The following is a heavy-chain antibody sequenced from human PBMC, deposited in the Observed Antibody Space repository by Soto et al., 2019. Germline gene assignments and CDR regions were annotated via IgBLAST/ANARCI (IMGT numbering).Heavy chain of an antibody. CDR1: GYTFTSWG. J-gene: IGHJ3*02. V-gene: IGHV1-18*01. CDR2: ISPYGNT. D-gene: IGHD1-26*01. Sequence: VSVKGSCKASGYTFTSWGISWVRQAPGQGLEWMGWISPYGNTNYAQKPQDRVTMTTDTSTSTVYMELRSLRSDDTAVYYCARDSGSYAFDIWGQGTMVTVSS. CDR3: ARDSGSYAFDI.